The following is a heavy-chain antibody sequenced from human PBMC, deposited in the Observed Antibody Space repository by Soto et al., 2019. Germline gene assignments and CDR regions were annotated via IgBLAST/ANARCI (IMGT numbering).Heavy chain of an antibody. CDR2: TKHKAESYTT. Sequence: EVQLVESGGGLVQPGGSLRLSCAASGFIFSDYYMDWVRQAPGQGLEWVGRTKHKAESYTTEYAASVKGRFTISRDDSENSMYLQMTSLKIEDTAVYYCIRSGGPYSPFHSWGQGTLFTVSS. V-gene: IGHV3-72*01. D-gene: IGHD2-15*01. CDR3: IRSGGPYSPFHS. CDR1: GFIFSDYY. J-gene: IGHJ4*02.